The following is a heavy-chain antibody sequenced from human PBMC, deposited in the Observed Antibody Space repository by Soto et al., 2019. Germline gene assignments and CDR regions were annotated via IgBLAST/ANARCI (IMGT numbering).Heavy chain of an antibody. CDR1: GGTFSSYA. J-gene: IGHJ6*02. D-gene: IGHD2-2*01. CDR2: IIPIFGTA. Sequence: QVQLVQSGAEVKKPGSSVKVSCKASGGTFSSYAISWVRQAPGQGLEWMGGIIPIFGTANYAQKFQGRVTITADKSTSTAYMELSSLRSEDTAVYYCARDWAPEDIVLVPAAMGLGGMDVWGQGTTVTVSS. CDR3: ARDWAPEDIVLVPAAMGLGGMDV. V-gene: IGHV1-69*06.